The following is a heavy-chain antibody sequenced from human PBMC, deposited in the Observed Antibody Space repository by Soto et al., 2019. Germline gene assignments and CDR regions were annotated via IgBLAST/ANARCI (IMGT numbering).Heavy chain of an antibody. D-gene: IGHD5-12*01. CDR3: ATLGGEATSGYEYDFDY. CDR2: IIPILGIA. CDR1: GGTFSSYT. Sequence: QVQLVKSGAGVKKPGSSVKVSCKASGGTFSSYTISWVRQAPGQGLEWMGRIIPILGIANYAQKFQGRVTITADKSTSTAYMELSSLRSEDTAVYYCATLGGEATSGYEYDFDYWGQGTLVTVSS. V-gene: IGHV1-69*02. J-gene: IGHJ4*02.